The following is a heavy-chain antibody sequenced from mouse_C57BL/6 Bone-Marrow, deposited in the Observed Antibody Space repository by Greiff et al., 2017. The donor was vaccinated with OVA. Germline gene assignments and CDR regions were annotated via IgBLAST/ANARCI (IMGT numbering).Heavy chain of an antibody. CDR2: SRNKANDNTT. V-gene: IGHV7-1*01. J-gene: IGHJ1*03. D-gene: IGHD1-1*01. CDR1: GFTFSDFY. Sequence: EVKLMESGGGLVQPGRSLRLSCAASGFTFSDFYMEWVRQAPGKGLEWIAESRNKANDNTTEYSASVKVQFIVSRDTSQSSLYLQMNALRAADTAIYYCARDTITTVVASYWYFDVWGTGTTVTVAS. CDR3: ARDTITTVVASYWYFDV.